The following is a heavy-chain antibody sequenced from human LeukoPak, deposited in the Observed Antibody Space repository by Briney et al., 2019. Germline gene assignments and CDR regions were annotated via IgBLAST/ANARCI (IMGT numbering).Heavy chain of an antibody. V-gene: IGHV3-73*01. CDR2: IRSKANSYAT. J-gene: IGHJ4*02. Sequence: GGSLRLSCAASGFTFSGSAMHWVRQASGKGLEWVGRIRSKANSYATAYAASGKGRFTISRDDSKNTAYLQMNSLKTEDTAVYYCTRGGNWNGDFDYWGQGTLVTVSS. D-gene: IGHD1-20*01. CDR1: GFTFSGSA. CDR3: TRGGNWNGDFDY.